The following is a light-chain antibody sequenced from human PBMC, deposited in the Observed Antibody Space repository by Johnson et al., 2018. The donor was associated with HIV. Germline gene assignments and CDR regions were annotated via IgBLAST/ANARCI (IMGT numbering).Light chain of an antibody. CDR3: VTWDSRLSARGV. V-gene: IGLV1-51*02. CDR2: ENN. Sequence: QSVLTQPPSVSAAPGQKATISCSGSSSNIGDNYVSWYQQLPGTAPKLLIYENNKRPSGIPARFSGSKSGTSATLGITGLQTGDAADYYCVTWDSRLSARGVFGTGTQVTVL. J-gene: IGLJ1*01. CDR1: SSNIGDNY.